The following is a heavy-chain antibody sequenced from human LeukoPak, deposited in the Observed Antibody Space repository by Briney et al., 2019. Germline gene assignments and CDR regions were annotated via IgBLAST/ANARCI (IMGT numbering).Heavy chain of an antibody. J-gene: IGHJ4*02. CDR2: ISSSVIYT. CDR3: AKLAGITSDTDY. Sequence: GGSLRLSCAASGFTISSYSMNWVRQAPGKGLEWVSSISSSVIYTYYADSVKDRFTISRDNSKNTVYLQMNSLRAEDTAVYYCAKLAGITSDTDYWGQGTLVTVSS. D-gene: IGHD3-10*01. CDR1: GFTISSYS. V-gene: IGHV3-23*01.